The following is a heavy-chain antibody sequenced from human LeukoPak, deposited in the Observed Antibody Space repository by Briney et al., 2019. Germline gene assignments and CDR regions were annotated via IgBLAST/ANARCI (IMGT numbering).Heavy chain of an antibody. J-gene: IGHJ4*02. CDR3: AKDATPGNSIWDYFAY. D-gene: IGHD2-15*01. CDR1: GFAFGICA. CDR2: IGGSTET. Sequence: PAGSLTLSCAASGFAFGICAMTWVRQPPGKGLEWVASIGGSTETYYADSVKGRFAVSRDNSQDTLFLQLNSLTAEDTAIYYCAKDATPGNSIWDYFAYWGEGALVTVSS. V-gene: IGHV3-23*01.